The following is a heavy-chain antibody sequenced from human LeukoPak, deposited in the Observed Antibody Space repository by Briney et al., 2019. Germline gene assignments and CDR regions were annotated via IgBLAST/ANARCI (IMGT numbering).Heavy chain of an antibody. CDR3: AKDLTTVTTQQI. Sequence: GGSLRLYCAASGFTFCSYGMHGVRRAPGKGLGGGAFIRYDGSNKYYADSVKGRFTISRDNSKNTLYLQMNSLRAEDTAVYYCAKDLTTVTTQQIWGQGTMVTVSS. V-gene: IGHV3-30*02. J-gene: IGHJ3*02. D-gene: IGHD4-17*01. CDR2: IRYDGSNK. CDR1: GFTFCSYG.